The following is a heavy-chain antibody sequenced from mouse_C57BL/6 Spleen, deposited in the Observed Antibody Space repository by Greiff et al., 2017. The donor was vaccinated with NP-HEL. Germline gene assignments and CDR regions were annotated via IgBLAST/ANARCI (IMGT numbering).Heavy chain of an antibody. Sequence: DVKLVESGEGLVKPGGSLKLSCAASGFTFSSYAMSWVRQTPEKRLEWVAYISSGGDYIFYADPVKGRFTISRDNARNTLYLQMSSLKSEDKDMYYCKATVVATMYYFDYWGQGTTLTVSS. D-gene: IGHD1-1*01. CDR1: GFTFSSYA. J-gene: IGHJ2*01. CDR3: KATVVATMYYFDY. CDR2: ISSGGDYI. V-gene: IGHV5-9-1*02.